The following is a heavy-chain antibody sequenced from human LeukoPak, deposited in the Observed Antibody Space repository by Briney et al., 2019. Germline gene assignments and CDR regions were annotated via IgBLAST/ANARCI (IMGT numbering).Heavy chain of an antibody. D-gene: IGHD6-13*01. CDR2: ISGSGGST. J-gene: IGHJ4*02. Sequence: GGSLRLSCAASGFTFSSYAMSCVRQAPGKGLEWVSAISGSGGSTYYADSVKGRFTISRDNSKNTLYLQMNSLRAEDTAVYYCAKVPPGSRGGVVYYFDYWGQGTLVTVSS. V-gene: IGHV3-23*01. CDR1: GFTFSSYA. CDR3: AKVPPGSRGGVVYYFDY.